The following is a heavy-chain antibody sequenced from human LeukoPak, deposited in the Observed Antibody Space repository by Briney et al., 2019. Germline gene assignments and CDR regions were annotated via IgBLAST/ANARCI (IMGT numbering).Heavy chain of an antibody. D-gene: IGHD3-3*01. J-gene: IGHJ4*02. CDR1: GRSFSGYY. Sequence: SETLSLTCAVYGRSFSGYYWSLIRQPPGKGLEWIGEINHSGSTNYNPSLKSRVTISVDTSKNQFSLKLSSVTAADTAVYYCARVPRYDFWSGSRTFDYWGQGTLVTVSS. CDR3: ARVPRYDFWSGSRTFDY. V-gene: IGHV4-34*01. CDR2: INHSGST.